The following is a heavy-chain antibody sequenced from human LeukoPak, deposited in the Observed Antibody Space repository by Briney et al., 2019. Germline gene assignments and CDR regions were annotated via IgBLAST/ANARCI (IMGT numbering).Heavy chain of an antibody. J-gene: IGHJ4*02. Sequence: ASVKVSCKASGGTFSSYAISWVRQAPGQGLEWMGGIIPIFGTANYAQKFQGRVTITADESTSTAYMELSSLRSEDTAVYYCARADYGDYVDYFDYWGQGTLVTVSS. D-gene: IGHD4-17*01. CDR3: ARADYGDYVDYFDY. CDR1: GGTFSSYA. CDR2: IIPIFGTA. V-gene: IGHV1-69*13.